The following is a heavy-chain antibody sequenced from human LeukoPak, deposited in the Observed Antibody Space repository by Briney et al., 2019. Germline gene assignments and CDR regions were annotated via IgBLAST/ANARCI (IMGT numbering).Heavy chain of an antibody. J-gene: IGHJ6*02. V-gene: IGHV1-2*04. CDR3: AREFIGTTVYYYSGMDV. CDR2: INPNSGGT. Sequence: GASVKVSCKASGYTFTGYYMHWVRQAPGQGLEWMGWINPNSGGTNYAQKFQGWVTMTRDTSISTAYMELSRLRSDDTAVYYCAREFIGTTVYYYSGMDVWGQGTTVTVSS. CDR1: GYTFTGYY. D-gene: IGHD1-1*01.